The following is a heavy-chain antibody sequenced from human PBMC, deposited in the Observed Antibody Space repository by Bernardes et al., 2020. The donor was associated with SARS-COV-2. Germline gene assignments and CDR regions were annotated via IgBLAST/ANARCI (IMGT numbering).Heavy chain of an antibody. V-gene: IGHV3-74*01. CDR3: VRARAFDI. Sequence: GSLRLSCAASGFTFSSYWMYWVRQAPGKGLVWVARINSAGSSASYADSVKGRFTISRDNAKNTLYLQMNSLRVEETAVYYCVRARAFDIWGQGTMVTVSS. J-gene: IGHJ3*02. CDR1: GFTFSSYW. CDR2: INSAGSSA.